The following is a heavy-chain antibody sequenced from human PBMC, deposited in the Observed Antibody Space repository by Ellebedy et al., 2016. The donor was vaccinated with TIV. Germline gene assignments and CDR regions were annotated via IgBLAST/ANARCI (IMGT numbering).Heavy chain of an antibody. CDR1: GFTFSYYS. Sequence: GGSLRLSXAASGFTFSYYSMHWVRQAPGKGLEWVAVISHDGSNKYHAESVKSRFAISRDDSKNTLYLQMNTLRTEDTAVYFCTRGSSSRGYFDSWGQGTLVTVSS. V-gene: IGHV3-30*09. D-gene: IGHD6-13*01. CDR2: ISHDGSNK. J-gene: IGHJ4*02. CDR3: TRGSSSRGYFDS.